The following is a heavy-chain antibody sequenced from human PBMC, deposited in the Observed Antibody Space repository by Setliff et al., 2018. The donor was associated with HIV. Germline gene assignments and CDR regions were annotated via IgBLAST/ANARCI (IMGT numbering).Heavy chain of an antibody. D-gene: IGHD6-13*01. CDR3: ARILVAAAGTGFDP. CDR1: GGSISSGIYY. CDR2: VYTTGGT. J-gene: IGHJ5*02. Sequence: SETLSLTCTVSGGSISSGIYYWIWIRQPAGKGLEWIGHVYTTGGTNYNPSLESRLTISVDTSRNQFSLRLSSVTAADTAVYYCARILVAAAGTGFDPWGQGILVTVSS. V-gene: IGHV4-61*09.